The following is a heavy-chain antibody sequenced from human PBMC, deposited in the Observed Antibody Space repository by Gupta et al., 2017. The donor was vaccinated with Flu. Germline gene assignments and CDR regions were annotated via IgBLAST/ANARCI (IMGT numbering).Heavy chain of an antibody. V-gene: IGHV3-7*01. D-gene: IGHD5-24*01. J-gene: IGHJ4*02. Sequence: EVQLVESGEGLVQPGGYLRLYCAASGVTFSDSWMNWVRQAPGKGLEWVANINQDGSTKNYVDSLKGRFTVSRDNAKNSLYLQMDSLRAEDTAVYFCARNRGWEQFDYWGQGTLVTVSS. CDR1: GVTFSDSW. CDR3: ARNRGWEQFDY. CDR2: INQDGSTK.